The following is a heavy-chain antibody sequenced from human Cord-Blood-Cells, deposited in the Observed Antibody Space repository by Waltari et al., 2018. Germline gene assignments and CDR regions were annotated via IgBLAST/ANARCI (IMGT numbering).Heavy chain of an antibody. J-gene: IGHJ4*02. CDR2: INHSGST. CDR1: GGSLSGYY. CDR3: ARVPGSYGSGSYYFDY. D-gene: IGHD3-10*01. V-gene: IGHV4-34*01. Sequence: VQLQQWGAGLLTPSETLSLTCAVYGGSLSGYYWSWIRQPPGKGLEWIGEINHSGSTNYNPSLKSRVTIAVDTSKNQFSLKLSSVTAADTAVYYCARVPGSYGSGSYYFDYWGQGTLVTVSS.